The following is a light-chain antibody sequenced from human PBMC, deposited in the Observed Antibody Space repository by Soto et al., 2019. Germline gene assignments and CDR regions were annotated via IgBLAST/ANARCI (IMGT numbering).Light chain of an antibody. CDR2: DAS. V-gene: IGKV1-5*01. J-gene: IGKJ1*01. CDR1: QSISSW. CDR3: QKYNSYSWK. Sequence: DIQMTQSHSTLSASVVDRFKITCPASQSISSWLAWYQQKPGKAPKLLIYDASSLESGVPSRFSGSGSGTEFTLTISSLQPDDFATYYCQKYNSYSWKCGQGTKGAIK.